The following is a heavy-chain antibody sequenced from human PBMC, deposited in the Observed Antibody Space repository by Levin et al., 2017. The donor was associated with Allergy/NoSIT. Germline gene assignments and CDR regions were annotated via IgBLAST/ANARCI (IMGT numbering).Heavy chain of an antibody. D-gene: IGHD3-10*01. J-gene: IGHJ2*01. CDR1: GFTFSSYG. CDR3: AKDRQITMVRGVMRGWYFDR. Sequence: GGSLRLSCAASGFTFSSYGMHWVRQAPGKGLEWVAVISYDGSNKYYADSVKGRFTISRDNSKNTLYLQMNSLRAEDTAVYYCAKDRQITMVRGVMRGWYFDRWGRGTLVTVSS. V-gene: IGHV3-30*18. CDR2: ISYDGSNK.